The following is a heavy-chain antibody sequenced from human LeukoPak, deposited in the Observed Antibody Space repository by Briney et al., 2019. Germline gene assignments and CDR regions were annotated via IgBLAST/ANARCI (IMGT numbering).Heavy chain of an antibody. D-gene: IGHD6-13*01. V-gene: IGHV3-30*04. CDR1: GFTFSSYA. CDR2: ISYDGSNK. J-gene: IGHJ4*02. CDR3: AKDHTSSSLGY. Sequence: GGSLRLSCAASGFTFSSYAMHWVRQAPGKGLEWVAVISYDGSNKYYADSVKGRFTISRDNSKNTLYLQMNSLRAEDTAVYYCAKDHTSSSLGYWGQGTLVTVSS.